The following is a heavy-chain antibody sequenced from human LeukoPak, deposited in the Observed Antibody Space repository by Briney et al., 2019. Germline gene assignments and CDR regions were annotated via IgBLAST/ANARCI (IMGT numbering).Heavy chain of an antibody. CDR3: ARGGRSYDSHGKFDP. D-gene: IGHD5-18*01. Sequence: SETLSLTCTGSGGSISSYYWSWVRQPAGKGLEWIGRIYSSGSSNYNPSLKSRVTMSVDTSRKQLSLQVRSVTAADTAVYYCARGGRSYDSHGKFDPWGQGTLVTVSS. J-gene: IGHJ5*02. CDR1: GGSISSYY. CDR2: IYSSGSS. V-gene: IGHV4-4*07.